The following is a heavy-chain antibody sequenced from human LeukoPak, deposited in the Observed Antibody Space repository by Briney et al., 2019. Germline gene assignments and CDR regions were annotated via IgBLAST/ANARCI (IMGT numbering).Heavy chain of an antibody. CDR2: ISYDGNNK. CDR3: VRGVGLYDSIGYFDY. D-gene: IGHD3-22*01. Sequence: GGSLRLSCAASGFTYNMCAMHWVRPAPGKGVGWGTSISYDGNNKKYADSVRGRFTISRDNSKHTLYRQMNSLRADDTAVYYCVRGVGLYDSIGYFDYWGPGTLLIVSS. V-gene: IGHV3-30-3*01. CDR1: GFTYNMCA. J-gene: IGHJ4*02.